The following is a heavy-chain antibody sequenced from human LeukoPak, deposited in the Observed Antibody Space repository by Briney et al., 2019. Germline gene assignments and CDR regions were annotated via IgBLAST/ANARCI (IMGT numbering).Heavy chain of an antibody. CDR3: ARDGSYYYGMDG. CDR1: GFTFDDYG. J-gene: IGHJ6*02. CDR2: INWNGGST. V-gene: IGHV3-20*04. D-gene: IGHD5-12*01. Sequence: GGSLRLSCAASGFTFDDYGMSWVRQAPGKGLEWVSGINWNGGSTGYADSVRGRFTISRDNAKNSLYLQMNSLRAEDTALYYCARDGSYYYGMDGWGQGTTVTVSS.